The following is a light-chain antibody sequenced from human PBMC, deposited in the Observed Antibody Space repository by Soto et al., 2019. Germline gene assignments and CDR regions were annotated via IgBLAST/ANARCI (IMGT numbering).Light chain of an antibody. J-gene: IGLJ2*01. CDR2: RNN. V-gene: IGLV1-47*01. CDR1: YSNIGSNY. CDR3: AAWDDSLTVVV. Sequence: QSVLTQPPSASGTPGQRVTISCSGSYSNIGSNYVYWYQQLPGTAPKLLIYRNNQRPSGVPDRFSGSKSGTSASLAISGLRSEDDAYYHCAAWDDSLTVVVFGGGTKLTVL.